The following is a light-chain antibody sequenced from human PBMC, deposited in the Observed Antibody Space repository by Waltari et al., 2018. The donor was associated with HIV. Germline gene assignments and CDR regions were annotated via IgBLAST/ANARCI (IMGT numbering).Light chain of an antibody. CDR3: QSYDSNLSGV. J-gene: IGLJ2*01. Sequence: QPVLTQPPSVSGAPGQRVTLPCTGSSSNIGAGYDVHWYQQFPGTAPKLLIYGNSNRPSGVPDRFSGSKSGTSASLAITGLQAEDEADYYCQSYDSNLSGVFGGGTKLTVL. CDR2: GNS. V-gene: IGLV1-40*01. CDR1: SSNIGAGYD.